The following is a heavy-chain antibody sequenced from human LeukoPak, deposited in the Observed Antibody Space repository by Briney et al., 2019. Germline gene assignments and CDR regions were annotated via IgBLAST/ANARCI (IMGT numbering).Heavy chain of an antibody. CDR2: INAGNGNT. D-gene: IGHD3-10*01. Sequence: GASVKVSCKASGYTFTNYAIHWVRQAPGQRHEWMGWINAGNGNTKYSQKYQGRLTITSDTSATTVYMELSSLRPEDTAFYYYARGLLWFAELSPFGHWGQGTLVTVSS. J-gene: IGHJ4*02. V-gene: IGHV1-3*01. CDR3: ARGLLWFAELSPFGH. CDR1: GYTFTNYA.